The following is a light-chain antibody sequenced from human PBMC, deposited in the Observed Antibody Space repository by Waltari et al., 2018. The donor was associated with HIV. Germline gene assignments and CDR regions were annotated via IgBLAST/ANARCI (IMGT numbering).Light chain of an antibody. CDR2: GAS. CDR1: QSVNSN. J-gene: IGKJ2*01. Sequence: EIVMTQSPATLSVSPGDRATLSCRASQSVNSNLAWYQQKPGQAPRLLIYGASTRATGIPARFSGSGSGTEFTLTISSLQSEDFAVYYCQQYNNWPPMYTFGQGTKLEIK. CDR3: QQYNNWPPMYT. V-gene: IGKV3-15*01.